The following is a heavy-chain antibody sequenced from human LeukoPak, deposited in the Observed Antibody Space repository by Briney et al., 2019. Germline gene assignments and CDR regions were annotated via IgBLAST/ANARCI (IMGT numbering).Heavy chain of an antibody. CDR2: IWYDGSNK. Sequence: PGRSLRLSCAASGFTFSSYGMHWVRQAPGKGLGWVAVIWYDGSNKYYADSVKGRFTISRDNSKNTLYLQMNSLRAEDTAVYYCARDGGFFDWYFDYWGQGTLVTVSS. J-gene: IGHJ4*02. CDR1: GFTFSSYG. D-gene: IGHD3-9*01. CDR3: ARDGGFFDWYFDY. V-gene: IGHV3-33*01.